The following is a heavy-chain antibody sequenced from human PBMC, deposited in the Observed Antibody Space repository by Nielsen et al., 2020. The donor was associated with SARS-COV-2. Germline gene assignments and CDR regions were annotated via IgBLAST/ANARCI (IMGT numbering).Heavy chain of an antibody. V-gene: IGHV3-30*18. J-gene: IGHJ1*01. Sequence: GGSLRLSCAASGFTFSSYAMSRVRQAPGKGLEWVAVISYDGSNKYYADSVKGRFTISRDNSKNTLYLQMNSLRAEDTAVYYCAKVVSGYFQHWGQGTLVTVSS. CDR2: ISYDGSNK. D-gene: IGHD3-10*01. CDR1: GFTFSSYA. CDR3: AKVVSGYFQH.